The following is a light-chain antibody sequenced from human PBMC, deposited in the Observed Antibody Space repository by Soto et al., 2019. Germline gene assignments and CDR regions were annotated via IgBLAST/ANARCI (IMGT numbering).Light chain of an antibody. Sequence: EIVLTQSPAPLSLSPGERATLSCRASQSVSRYLAWYQQKPGQAPRLLIYDASNRATGIPARFSGSGSGTDFTLTISSLEPEDFAVYYCQQRSNSPLTFGGGTKVVNK. CDR2: DAS. CDR3: QQRSNSPLT. J-gene: IGKJ4*01. CDR1: QSVSRY. V-gene: IGKV3-11*01.